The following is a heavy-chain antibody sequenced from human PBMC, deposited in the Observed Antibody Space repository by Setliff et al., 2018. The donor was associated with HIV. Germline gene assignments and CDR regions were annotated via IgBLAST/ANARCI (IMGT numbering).Heavy chain of an antibody. Sequence: SVKVSCKASGGTFSSYAISWVRQAPGQGLEWMGGIIPILGIANYAQKFQGRVTITADKSTGTAYIELSSLRSEDTAVYYCARAVSGWYARKPSFDYWGQGTLVTVSS. V-gene: IGHV1-69*10. CDR1: GGTFSSYA. CDR2: IIPILGIA. CDR3: ARAVSGWYARKPSFDY. J-gene: IGHJ4*02. D-gene: IGHD6-19*01.